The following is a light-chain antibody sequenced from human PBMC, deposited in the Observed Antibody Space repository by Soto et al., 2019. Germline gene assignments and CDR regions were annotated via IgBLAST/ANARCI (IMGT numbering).Light chain of an antibody. Sequence: DIQMTQSPSSLSASVGDRVTITCQASQDISNYLNWYQQKPGKAPKLLIYDASDLETGVPSRFSGSGSGTDFTFTISSLQPEDIATYYCQQYDNIPWGTFGQGTRLEIK. V-gene: IGKV1-33*01. CDR3: QQYDNIPWGT. CDR2: DAS. J-gene: IGKJ5*01. CDR1: QDISNY.